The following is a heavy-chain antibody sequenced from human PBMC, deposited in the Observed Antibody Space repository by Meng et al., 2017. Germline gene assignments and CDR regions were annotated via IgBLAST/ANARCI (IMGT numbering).Heavy chain of an antibody. V-gene: IGHV4-31*01. CDR2: IYYSGST. Sequence: VQLQESGPGLVKPSQTLSLTCTVSGGSISSCGYYWSWIRQHPGKSLEWIGYIYYSGSTYYNPSLKSLVTISVDTSKNQFSLKLSSVTAADTAVYYCARVGYDSSGYVYGMDVWGQGTTVTVFS. J-gene: IGHJ6*02. D-gene: IGHD3-22*01. CDR3: ARVGYDSSGYVYGMDV. CDR1: GGSISSCGYY.